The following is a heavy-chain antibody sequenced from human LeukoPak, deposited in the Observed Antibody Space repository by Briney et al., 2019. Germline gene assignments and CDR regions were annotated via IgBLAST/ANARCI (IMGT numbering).Heavy chain of an antibody. CDR2: IRSKANSYAT. J-gene: IGHJ3*02. CDR1: GFTFSGSA. Sequence: GGSLKLSCAASGFTFSGSAMHWVRQASGKGLEWVGRIRSKANSYATAYAASVKGRFTISRDDSKNTAYLQMNSLKTEDTAVYYSTMRNYYDSRADDAFDIWGQGTMVTVSS. CDR3: TMRNYYDSRADDAFDI. V-gene: IGHV3-73*01. D-gene: IGHD3-22*01.